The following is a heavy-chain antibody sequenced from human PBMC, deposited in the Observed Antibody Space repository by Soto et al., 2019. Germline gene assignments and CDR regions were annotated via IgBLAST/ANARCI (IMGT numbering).Heavy chain of an antibody. CDR2: IYYSGST. CDR3: ARTSATVKPHHYYYYMDV. CDR1: GGSVSSGSYY. D-gene: IGHD4-4*01. J-gene: IGHJ6*03. Sequence: SETLSLTCTVSGGSVSSGSYYWSWIRQPPGKGLEWIGYIYYSGSTNYNPSLKSRVTISVDTSKNQFSLKLSSVTAADTAVYYCARTSATVKPHHYYYYMDVWGKGTTVTVSS. V-gene: IGHV4-61*01.